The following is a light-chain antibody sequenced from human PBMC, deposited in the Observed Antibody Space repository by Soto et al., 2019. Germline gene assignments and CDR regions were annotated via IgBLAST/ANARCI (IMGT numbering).Light chain of an antibody. CDR3: MQGRHWPLT. CDR1: QSLVSTDGNTY. V-gene: IGKV2-30*01. J-gene: IGKJ4*01. CDR2: KVS. Sequence: DVLMTQSPLSLPVTLGQPASISCRSSQSLVSTDGNTYLSWFQQRPGQSPRRLIYKVSNRDSGVPDRFSGSGSGTDFTLKISRVEAEDVGVYYCMQGRHWPLTFGGGTKVDIK.